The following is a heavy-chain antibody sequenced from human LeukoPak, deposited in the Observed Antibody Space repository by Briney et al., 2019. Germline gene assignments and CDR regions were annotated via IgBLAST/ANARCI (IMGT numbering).Heavy chain of an antibody. V-gene: IGHV3-23*01. CDR1: GFTFSSYA. D-gene: IGHD6-13*01. CDR3: ARDPRRSSSWYYFDY. J-gene: IGHJ4*02. Sequence: GGSLRLSCAASGFTFSSYAMSWVRQAPGKGLEWVSAISGSGGSTYYADSVKGRFTISRDNSKNTLYLQMNSLRAEDTAVYYCARDPRRSSSWYYFDYWGQGTLVTVSS. CDR2: ISGSGGST.